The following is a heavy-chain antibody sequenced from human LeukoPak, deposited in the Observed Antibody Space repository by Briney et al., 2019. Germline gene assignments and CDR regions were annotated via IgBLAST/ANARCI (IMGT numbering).Heavy chain of an antibody. J-gene: IGHJ4*02. Sequence: GGSLSLSCAASGFTVSSIYMSWVRQAPGEGLEWVSVIYNAGTTYYADSVKGRFTISRDNSKNTLYLHMNSLTVEDTAVYYCATGGGSGWYYFDYWGQGTLVSVSS. D-gene: IGHD6-19*01. V-gene: IGHV3-53*01. CDR2: IYNAGTT. CDR3: ATGGGSGWYYFDY. CDR1: GFTVSSIY.